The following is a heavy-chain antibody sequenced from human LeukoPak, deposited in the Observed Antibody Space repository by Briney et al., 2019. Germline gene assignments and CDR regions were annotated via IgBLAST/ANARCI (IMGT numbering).Heavy chain of an antibody. Sequence: SETLSLTCDVSGGSISNGNWWSWARQPPGKGLEWIGEIYHTGRTNYNPSLKSRVSISVDKSKNQLSQNLNSVTAADTAVYYCVRCGSYCLDYWGQGTLVTVSS. CDR3: VRCGSYCLDY. V-gene: IGHV4-4*02. J-gene: IGHJ4*02. D-gene: IGHD1-26*01. CDR2: IYHTGRT. CDR1: GGSISNGNW.